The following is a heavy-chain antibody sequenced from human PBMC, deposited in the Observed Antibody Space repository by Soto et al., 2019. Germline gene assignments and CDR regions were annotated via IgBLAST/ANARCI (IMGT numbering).Heavy chain of an antibody. V-gene: IGHV1-2*04. CDR2: INPNSGGT. J-gene: IGHJ6*02. Sequence: ASVKVSCKASGYTFTGYYMHWVRQAPGQGLEWMGWINPNSGGTNYAQKFQGWVTMTRDTSISTAYMELSRLRSDDTAMYYCARHVDYYYGMDVWGQGTTVTVSS. CDR3: ARHVDYYYGMDV. CDR1: GYTFTGYY. D-gene: IGHD2-15*01.